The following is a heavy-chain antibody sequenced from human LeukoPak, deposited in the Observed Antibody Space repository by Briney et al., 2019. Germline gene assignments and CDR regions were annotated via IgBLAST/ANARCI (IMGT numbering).Heavy chain of an antibody. CDR1: GDSISSSSYY. V-gene: IGHV4-39*01. CDR2: CSYGGST. Sequence: SETLSLTCTVSGDSISSSSYYWGWIRQPPGKGLEWIGTCSYGGSTYYNPSLNSRLTISVDTSKNQFSLKLNSVTAADTAVYYCARHLYYYYSSGYVTPCSFYYWGQGTLDTVSS. D-gene: IGHD3-22*01. CDR3: ARHLYYYYSSGYVTPCSFYY. J-gene: IGHJ4*02.